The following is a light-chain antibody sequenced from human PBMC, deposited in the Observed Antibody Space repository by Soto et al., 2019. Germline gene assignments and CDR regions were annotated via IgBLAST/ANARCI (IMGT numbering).Light chain of an antibody. Sequence: DIQLTQSPSFLSASVGDRVTITCRASQAISSYLAWFQQRPGKAPKVLIYAASTLQSGVPSRFSGSGSGTEFTLTSSSLQPEDFATYFCQQLNSYPWTFGQGTKVEIK. CDR2: AAS. CDR3: QQLNSYPWT. J-gene: IGKJ1*01. CDR1: QAISSY. V-gene: IGKV1-9*01.